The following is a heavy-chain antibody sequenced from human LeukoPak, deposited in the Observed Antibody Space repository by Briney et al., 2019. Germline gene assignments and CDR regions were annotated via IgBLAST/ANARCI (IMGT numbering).Heavy chain of an antibody. CDR1: GFSLSNYW. Sequence: TGGSLRLSCAASGFSLSNYWMHWVRQVPGKGLMWVSQISPDGSQTFYADSVKGRFTISRDNAKNTLFLQMDSLRAEDTALYYCVRSLRSADFWGQGTLVTVSS. V-gene: IGHV3-74*01. CDR3: VRSLRSADF. J-gene: IGHJ4*02. CDR2: ISPDGSQT.